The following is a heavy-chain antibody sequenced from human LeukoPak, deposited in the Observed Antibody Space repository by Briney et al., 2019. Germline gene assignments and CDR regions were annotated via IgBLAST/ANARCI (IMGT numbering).Heavy chain of an antibody. J-gene: IGHJ2*01. D-gene: IGHD6-6*01. CDR2: IYYSGST. V-gene: IGHV4-59*01. CDR3: ARRTDSGSWYFDL. CDR1: GGSISSYY. Sequence: KPSETLSLTCTVSGGSISSYYWSWIRQPPGKGLEWIGYIYYSGSTNYNPSLKSRVTISVDTSKTQFSLKLSSVTAADTAVYYCARRTDSGSWYFDLWGRGTLVTVSS.